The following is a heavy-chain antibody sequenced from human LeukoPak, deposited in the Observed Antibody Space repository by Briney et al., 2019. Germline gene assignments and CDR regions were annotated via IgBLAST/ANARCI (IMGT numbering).Heavy chain of an antibody. Sequence: GGSLRLSCAASGFTLSSYSMTWVRQAPGKGLEWVSSISSSSSYIYYADSVKGRFTISRDNAKNSLYLQMNSLRAEDTAVYYCARRHGYGDQGFDYWGQGTLVTVSS. D-gene: IGHD5-24*01. J-gene: IGHJ4*02. CDR1: GFTLSSYS. CDR3: ARRHGYGDQGFDY. CDR2: ISSSSSYI. V-gene: IGHV3-21*01.